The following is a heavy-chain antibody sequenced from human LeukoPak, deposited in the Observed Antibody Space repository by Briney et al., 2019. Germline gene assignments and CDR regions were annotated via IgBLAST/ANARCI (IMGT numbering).Heavy chain of an antibody. CDR3: ARGYYDSSDYEYFQH. Sequence: GASVKVSCKASGYTFTGYYMHWLRQAPGQGLEWMGWINPNSGGTNYAQKFQGRVTMTRDTSISTAYMELSRLRSDDTAVYYCARGYYDSSDYEYFQHWGQGTLVTVSS. CDR1: GYTFTGYY. J-gene: IGHJ1*01. D-gene: IGHD3-22*01. CDR2: INPNSGGT. V-gene: IGHV1-2*02.